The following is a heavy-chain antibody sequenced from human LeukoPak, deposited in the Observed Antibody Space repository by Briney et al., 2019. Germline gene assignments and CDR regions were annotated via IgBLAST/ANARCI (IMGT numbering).Heavy chain of an antibody. V-gene: IGHV4-34*01. CDR2: INHSGST. CDR1: GGSFSGYY. D-gene: IGHD6-25*01. Sequence: SETLSLACAVYGGSFSGYYWSWIRQPPGKGLEWIGEINHSGSTNYNPSLKSRVTISVDTSKNQFSLKLSSVTAADTAVYFCSSGPYFDYWGQGTLVTVSS. CDR3: SSGPYFDY. J-gene: IGHJ4*02.